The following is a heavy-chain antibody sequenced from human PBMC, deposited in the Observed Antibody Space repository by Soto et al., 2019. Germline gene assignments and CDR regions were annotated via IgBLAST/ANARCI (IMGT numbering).Heavy chain of an antibody. Sequence: QVQLVQSGAEVKKSGASVKVSCKASGYTFTTYGISWVRQAPGQGLEWMGWISAYNGKTNFAQQFQGRGTMTTDTSXXPACRELRGPPSDDTAVYYCAGDGSGEQWLTPLDYWGQGTLVTVSS. CDR1: GYTFTTYG. V-gene: IGHV1-18*01. CDR3: AGDGSGEQWLTPLDY. J-gene: IGHJ4*02. D-gene: IGHD6-19*01. CDR2: ISAYNGKT.